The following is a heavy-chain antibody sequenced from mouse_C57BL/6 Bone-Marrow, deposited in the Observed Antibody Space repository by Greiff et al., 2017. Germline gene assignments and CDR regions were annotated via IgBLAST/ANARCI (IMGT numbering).Heavy chain of an antibody. CDR2: INPNNGGT. J-gene: IGHJ1*03. CDR3: ARFRTAYWYFDV. CDR1: GYTFTDYN. V-gene: IGHV1-22*01. Sequence: VQLQQSGPELVKPGASVKMSCKASGYTFTDYNMHWVKQSHGKSLEWIGYINPNNGGTSYNQKFKGKATLTVNKSSSTAYMELRSLTSEDSAVYYCARFRTAYWYFDVWGTGTTVTVSS.